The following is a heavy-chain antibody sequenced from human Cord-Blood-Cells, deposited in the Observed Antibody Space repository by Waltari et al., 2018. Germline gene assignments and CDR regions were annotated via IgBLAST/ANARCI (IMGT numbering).Heavy chain of an antibody. V-gene: IGHV1-2*02. CDR3: AREEFQLTGRGHADLDY. CDR2: INPNSGGT. J-gene: IGHJ4*02. D-gene: IGHD1-20*01. Sequence: QVQLVQSGAEVKKPGASVKVSCKASGYTFTGYYMHWVRQAPGQGLEWMGWINPNSGGTNYAQKFQGRVTMTRDTSISTAYMELSRLRSDDTAVYYCAREEFQLTGRGHADLDYWGQGTLVTVSS. CDR1: GYTFTGYY.